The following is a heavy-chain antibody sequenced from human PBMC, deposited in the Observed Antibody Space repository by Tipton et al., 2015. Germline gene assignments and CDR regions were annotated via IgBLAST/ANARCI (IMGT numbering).Heavy chain of an antibody. Sequence: QSGPEVKKPGSSVKISCKASGGTFEYHAISWVRQAPGQGLEWMGGIIPIFGTTNYAQEFQGRVIITADKSTSTAYIELSSLSPEDTARYYGARVQHDYVSRFDLWGQGTLVTVSS. CDR3: ARVQHDYVSRFDL. J-gene: IGHJ5*02. V-gene: IGHV1-69*06. CDR1: GGTFEYHA. D-gene: IGHD4-17*01. CDR2: IIPIFGTT.